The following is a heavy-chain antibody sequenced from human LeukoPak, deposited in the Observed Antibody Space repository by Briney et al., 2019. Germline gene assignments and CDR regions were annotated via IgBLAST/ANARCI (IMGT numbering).Heavy chain of an antibody. V-gene: IGHV3-74*01. CDR3: ASLEDYYDSSGDY. J-gene: IGHJ4*02. Sequence: PGGSLRLSCAASGFTFSSYRMHWVRQAPGKGLVWVSRINSDGSSTSYADSVKGRFTISRDNAKNTLYLQMNSLRAEDTAVYYCASLEDYYDSSGDYWGQGTLVTVSS. D-gene: IGHD3-22*01. CDR1: GFTFSSYR. CDR2: INSDGSST.